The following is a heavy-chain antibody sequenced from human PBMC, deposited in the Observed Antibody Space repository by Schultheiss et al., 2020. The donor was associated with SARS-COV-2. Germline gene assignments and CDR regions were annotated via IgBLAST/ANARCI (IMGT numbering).Heavy chain of an antibody. CDR1: GGTFSSYA. J-gene: IGHJ4*02. V-gene: IGHV1-46*03. CDR3: ARAGSGWYRGERHESRFDY. D-gene: IGHD6-19*01. CDR2: INPSGGST. Sequence: ASVKVSCKASGGTFSSYAISWVRQAPGQGLEWMGIINPSGGSTSYAQKFQGRVTMTRDTSTSTVYMELSSLRSEDTAVYYCARAGSGWYRGERHESRFDYWGQGTLVTVSS.